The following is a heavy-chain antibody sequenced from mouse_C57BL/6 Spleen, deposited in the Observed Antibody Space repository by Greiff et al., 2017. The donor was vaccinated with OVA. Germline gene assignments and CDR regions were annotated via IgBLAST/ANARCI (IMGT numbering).Heavy chain of an antibody. CDR2: IDPSDSYT. D-gene: IGHD2-5*01. J-gene: IGHJ3*01. Sequence: VQLQQPGAELVRPGTSVKLSCKASGYTFTSYWMHWVKQRPGQGLEWIGVIDPSDSYTNYNQKFKGKATLTVDTSSSPAYMPLSSLTSEDSAVYYCAREGYSNPAWFAYWGQGTLVTVSA. V-gene: IGHV1-59*01. CDR3: AREGYSNPAWFAY. CDR1: GYTFTSYW.